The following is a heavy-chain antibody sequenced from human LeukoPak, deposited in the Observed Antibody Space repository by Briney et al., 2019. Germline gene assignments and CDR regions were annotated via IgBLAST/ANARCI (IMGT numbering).Heavy chain of an antibody. D-gene: IGHD3-3*01. J-gene: IGHJ4*02. CDR1: IHLIGYY. CDR3: ARDWSVRFLEWLSLDY. V-gene: IGHV1-2*02. Sequence: ASVEGLLQDFGIHLIGYYIHWVRQAPGQGLEWMGWINPNSGGTNYAQKFQGRVTLTRDTSISTLYMELSRLKSDDTAVYFCARDWSVRFLEWLSLDYWGQGTLITVSS. CDR2: INPNSGGT.